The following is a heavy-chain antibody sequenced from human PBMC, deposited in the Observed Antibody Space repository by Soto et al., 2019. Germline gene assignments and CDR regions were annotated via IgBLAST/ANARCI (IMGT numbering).Heavy chain of an antibody. J-gene: IGHJ4*02. CDR1: GFTFSGSA. V-gene: IGHV3-73*02. Sequence: EVQLVESGGGLVQPGGSLKLSCAASGFTFSGSAMHWVRQASGKGLEWVGRIRSKANSYATAYAASVKGRFTISRDDSKNTAYLQMNSLKTEDTAVYYCTSFLEWLLGGSFDYWGQGPLVTVSS. CDR3: TSFLEWLLGGSFDY. D-gene: IGHD3-3*01. CDR2: IRSKANSYAT.